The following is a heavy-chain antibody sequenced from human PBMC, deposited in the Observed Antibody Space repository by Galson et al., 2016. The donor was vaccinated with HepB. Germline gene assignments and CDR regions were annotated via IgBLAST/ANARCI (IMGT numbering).Heavy chain of an antibody. V-gene: IGHV3-23*01. D-gene: IGHD3-16*01. CDR3: GKHGGFDY. CDR2: ITGSGDAT. Sequence: SLRLSCAASGFSFSTSGMSWVRQTPGRGLEWVSGITGSGDATHYGDSVRGRFTISRDNSKSTLYLYMNSLRAGDTAVYYCGKHGGFDYWGQGALVTVSS. J-gene: IGHJ4*02. CDR1: GFSFSTSG.